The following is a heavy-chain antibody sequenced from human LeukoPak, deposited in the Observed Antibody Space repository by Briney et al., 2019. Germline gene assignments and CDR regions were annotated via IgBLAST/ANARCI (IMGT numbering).Heavy chain of an antibody. V-gene: IGHV4-59*01. CDR3: ARAVKYYYDRSDEYFDY. Sequence: SETLSLTCTVSGGSISSYYWSWIRQPPGKGLEWIGYIYYSGSANYNPSLKSRVTISVDTSKNQFSLKLRSVTAADTAVYYCARAVKYYYDRSDEYFDYWGQGTLVTVSS. CDR1: GGSISSYY. CDR2: IYYSGSA. D-gene: IGHD3-22*01. J-gene: IGHJ4*02.